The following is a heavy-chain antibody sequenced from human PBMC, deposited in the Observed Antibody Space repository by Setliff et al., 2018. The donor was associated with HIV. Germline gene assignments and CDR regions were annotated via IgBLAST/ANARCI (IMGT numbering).Heavy chain of an antibody. D-gene: IGHD2-2*01. V-gene: IGHV4-39*07. J-gene: IGHJ5*02. CDR1: GDSISSSAYY. CDR2: MHNSGST. Sequence: SETLSLTCTVSGDSISSSAYYWGWIRQPPGKGLEWIGSMHNSGSTYYNPSVKSRVTISVDTSKNQFSLKLSSVTAADTAVYYCARDRYCSSTSCYDNWFDPWGQGTLVTVSS. CDR3: ARDRYCSSTSCYDNWFDP.